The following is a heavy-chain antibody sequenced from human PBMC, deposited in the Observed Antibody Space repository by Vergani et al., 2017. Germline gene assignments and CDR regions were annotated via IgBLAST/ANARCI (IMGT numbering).Heavy chain of an antibody. CDR3: ARGRFDWTSYYYYYMDF. CDR1: GGSFSGYY. CDR2: INHSGST. D-gene: IGHD3-9*01. Sequence: QVQLQQWGAGLLKPSETLSLTCAVYGGSFSGYYWSWIRQPPGKGLEWIGEINHSGSTNYNPSLKSRVTISVDTSKNQFSLKLSSVTAADTAVYYCARGRFDWTSYYYYYMDFWGKGTTVTVSS. J-gene: IGHJ6*03. V-gene: IGHV4-34*01.